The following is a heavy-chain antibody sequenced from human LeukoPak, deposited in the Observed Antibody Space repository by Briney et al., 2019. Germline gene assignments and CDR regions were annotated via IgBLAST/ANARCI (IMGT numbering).Heavy chain of an antibody. J-gene: IGHJ4*02. CDR1: GFTFSSYS. CDR2: ISSSSSTI. CDR3: ARYGIAGVDY. Sequence: GGSLRLSCAASGFTFSSYSMNWVRQAPGKGLEWVSYISSSSSTIYYADSVKGRFTISRDNAKNSLYLQMNSLRAEDTAVYYCARYGIAGVDYWGQGTLVTVSS. V-gene: IGHV3-48*01. D-gene: IGHD6-13*01.